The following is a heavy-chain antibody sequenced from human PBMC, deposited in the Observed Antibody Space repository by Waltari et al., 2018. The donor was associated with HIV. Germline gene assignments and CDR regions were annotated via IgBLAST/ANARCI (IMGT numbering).Heavy chain of an antibody. CDR2: IKQDGSEK. V-gene: IGHV3-7*01. Sequence: EVQLVEAGGGLVQPGGPLRLSCAASGLPFGTYWMTWVRQAPGKGLGWLANIKQDGSEKYYADSVKGRFTVSRDNNKKSLYLQMSSLRAEDTAVYYCARDLKDYDFWSPVDVWGQGTTVTVSS. CDR1: GLPFGTYW. J-gene: IGHJ6*02. D-gene: IGHD3-3*01. CDR3: ARDLKDYDFWSPVDV.